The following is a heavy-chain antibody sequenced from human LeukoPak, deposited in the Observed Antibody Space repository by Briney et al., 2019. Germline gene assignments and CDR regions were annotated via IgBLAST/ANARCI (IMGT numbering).Heavy chain of an antibody. J-gene: IGHJ1*01. D-gene: IGHD3-10*01. V-gene: IGHV5-51*01. CDR3: ATAAPSHPTLVGSDSVGRYFQH. Sequence: GESLKISCKGSGYSFPSYWIGWVRQMPGKGLEWMGIIYPGDSDTRYSPSFQGQVTISADKSISTAYLQWSSLKASDTAMYYCATAAPSHPTLVGSDSVGRYFQHWGQGTLVTVSS. CDR1: GYSFPSYW. CDR2: IYPGDSDT.